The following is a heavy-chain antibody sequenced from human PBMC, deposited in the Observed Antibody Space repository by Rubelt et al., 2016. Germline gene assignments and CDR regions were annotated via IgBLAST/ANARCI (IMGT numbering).Heavy chain of an antibody. D-gene: IGHD5-18*01. Sequence: QVQLQRWGAGLLNPSETLSLTCGVYGGSFSGYHWSWIRQQPGKGLEWLGYIYHTGSTKFNPSLESRISMSVDTSKNEFSLKLTSVTAADTAIYYCSKDVNPYSYGHGSFWGQGTRVTVSS. J-gene: IGHJ4*02. V-gene: IGHV4-34*01. CDR3: SKDVNPYSYGHGSF. CDR2: IYHTGST. CDR1: GGSFSGYH.